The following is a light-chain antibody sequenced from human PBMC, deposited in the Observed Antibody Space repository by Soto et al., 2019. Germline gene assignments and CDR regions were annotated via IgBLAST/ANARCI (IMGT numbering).Light chain of an antibody. V-gene: IGLV2-14*03. CDR3: GSFTSASTRV. CDR2: GVS. J-gene: IGLJ1*01. CDR1: RSDVGTYNF. Sequence: QSALTQPASVSGSPGQSITISCTGTRSDVGTYNFVSWYQQHPGKAPKVLIYGVSNRPSGVSDRFSGSRSGNTASLTISGLQHDDEGVYYCGSFTSASTRVFGTGTKLTVL.